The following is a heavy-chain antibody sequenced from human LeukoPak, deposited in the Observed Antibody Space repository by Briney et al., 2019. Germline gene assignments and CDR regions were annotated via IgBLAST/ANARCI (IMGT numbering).Heavy chain of an antibody. CDR2: ISYDGSNK. D-gene: IGHD6-19*01. CDR3: AKDSGQWLVNGMDV. CDR1: GFTFSSYG. V-gene: IGHV3-30*18. J-gene: IGHJ6*02. Sequence: GRSLRLSCAASGFTFSSYGMHWVRQAPGKGLEWVAVISYDGSNKYYADSVKGRFTISRDNSKNTLYLQMNSLRAEDTAVYNCAKDSGQWLVNGMDVWGQGTTVTVSS.